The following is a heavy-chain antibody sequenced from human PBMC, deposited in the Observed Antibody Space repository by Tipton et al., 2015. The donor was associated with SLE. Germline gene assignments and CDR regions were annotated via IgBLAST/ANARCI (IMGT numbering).Heavy chain of an antibody. J-gene: IGHJ4*02. V-gene: IGHV3-30*18. Sequence: RSLRLSCAASGFTFNNYGMHWVRQAPGKGLEWVAVISFDESNKFYTDSVKGRFTISRDNSKNTLYLQMSSLRAEDTAVYYCANDDGHNWSLDYWGQGTLVTVSS. D-gene: IGHD1-1*01. CDR2: ISFDESNK. CDR3: ANDDGHNWSLDY. CDR1: GFTFNNYG.